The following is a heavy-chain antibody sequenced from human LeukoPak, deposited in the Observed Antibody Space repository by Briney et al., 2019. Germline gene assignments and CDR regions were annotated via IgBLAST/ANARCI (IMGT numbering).Heavy chain of an antibody. J-gene: IGHJ4*02. Sequence: ASVKVSCKASGYIFTSYYLHWVRQPPGQGLEWMGIINPSDGSASYARKFQARVTMDRDTSTSTVYMELSSLRSEDTAVYYCARLLNYYDSSGYYQYYFDYWGQGTLVTVPS. CDR3: ARLLNYYDSSGYYQYYFDY. CDR1: GYIFTSYY. D-gene: IGHD3-22*01. CDR2: INPSDGSA. V-gene: IGHV1-46*01.